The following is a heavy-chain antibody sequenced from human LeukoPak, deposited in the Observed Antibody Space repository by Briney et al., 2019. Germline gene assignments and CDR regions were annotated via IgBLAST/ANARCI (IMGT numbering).Heavy chain of an antibody. J-gene: IGHJ4*02. D-gene: IGHD3-22*01. V-gene: IGHV3-66*01. CDR3: ASDSSGYHSFDY. Sequence: DSVKDRFTISRDNSKNTLYLQMNSLRAEDTAVYYCASDSSGYHSFDYWGQGTLVTVSS.